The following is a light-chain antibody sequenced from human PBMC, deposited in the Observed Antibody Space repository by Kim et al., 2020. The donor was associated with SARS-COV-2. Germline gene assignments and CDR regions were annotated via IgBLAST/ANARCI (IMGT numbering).Light chain of an antibody. CDR2: QDI. CDR3: QAWDSGTAVL. CDR1: ELGDKY. V-gene: IGLV3-1*01. J-gene: IGLJ2*01. Sequence: SYELTQPPSVSVSPGQTASITCSGDELGDKYVFWYQQKPGQSPVLVIYQDIKRPSGIPERFSASNFGNTATLTISGTQATDEADYYCQAWDSGTAVLFGEGTQLTVL.